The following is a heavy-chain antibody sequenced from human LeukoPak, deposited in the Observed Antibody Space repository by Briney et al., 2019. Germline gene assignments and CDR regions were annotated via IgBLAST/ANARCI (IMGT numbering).Heavy chain of an antibody. V-gene: IGHV3-30-3*01. D-gene: IGHD6-19*01. CDR1: GFTFSSYA. Sequence: PGRSLRLSCAASGFTFSSYAMHWVRQAPGKGLEWVAVISYDGSNKYYADSVKGRFTISRDNSKNTLYLQMNSLRAEDTAVYYCARVVGPHSSGWNNWFDPWGQGTLVTVSS. CDR2: ISYDGSNK. CDR3: ARVVGPHSSGWNNWFDP. J-gene: IGHJ5*02.